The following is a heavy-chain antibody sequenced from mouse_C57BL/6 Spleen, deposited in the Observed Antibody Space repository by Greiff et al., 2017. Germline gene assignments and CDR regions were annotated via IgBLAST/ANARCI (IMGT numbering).Heavy chain of an antibody. V-gene: IGHV1-54*01. CDR3: AGDGDDDAFDD. Sequence: VQLQQSGAELVRPGPSVKVSCKASGYAFTNYLIAWVKQRPGQGLEWIGVINPGSGGPNYNEKFKGKATLTADKSSSTAYMPLSSLTSEDSAVDFCAGDGDDDAFDDWGQGTTLTVSS. CDR2: INPGSGGP. J-gene: IGHJ2*01. D-gene: IGHD2-4*01. CDR1: GYAFTNYL.